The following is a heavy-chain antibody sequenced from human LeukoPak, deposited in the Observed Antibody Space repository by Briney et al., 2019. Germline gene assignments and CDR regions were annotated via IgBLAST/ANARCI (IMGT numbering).Heavy chain of an antibody. D-gene: IGHD2-15*01. CDR1: EFTFSTYW. V-gene: IGHV3-7*01. CDR3: ARHRSGGSQDDAFDI. CDR2: IKQDGSEK. J-gene: IGHJ3*02. Sequence: GGSLRLSCAASEFTFSTYWMSWVRQAQGKGLEWVADIKQDGSEKYYVHSVKGRFTISRQNAKNSLFLQMNSLRAEDTAVYYCARHRSGGSQDDAFDIWGQGTMVTVSS.